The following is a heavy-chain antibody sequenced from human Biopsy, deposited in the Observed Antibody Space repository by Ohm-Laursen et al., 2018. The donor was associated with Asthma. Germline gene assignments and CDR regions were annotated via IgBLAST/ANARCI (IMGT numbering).Heavy chain of an antibody. D-gene: IGHD3-10*01. J-gene: IGHJ6*02. V-gene: IGHV1-18*01. CDR1: GYTFNSAG. CDR3: ARAVDYSHYYGIDV. Sequence: VASVKVSRKTSGYTFNSAGITWVRQAPGQGLEWMGWISVYNGNTKVAQKLQDRVTMITDTSTSTACMELRSLRSDDTAVYFCARAVDYSHYYGIDVWGQGTTVTVS. CDR2: ISVYNGNT.